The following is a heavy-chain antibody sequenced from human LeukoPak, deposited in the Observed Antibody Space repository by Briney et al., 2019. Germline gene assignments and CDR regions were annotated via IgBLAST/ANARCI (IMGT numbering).Heavy chain of an antibody. J-gene: IGHJ4*02. V-gene: IGHV1-46*01. Sequence: ASVKVSCKASGYSFTNYYMHWVRQAPGQGLEWMGIINPSGGGTSYAQKFQGRVTMTRDTSTSTVYMELSSLRSEDTAVYYCARDFSPVAGFSSLDYWGQGTLVTVSS. CDR2: INPSGGGT. CDR3: ARDFSPVAGFSSLDY. D-gene: IGHD6-19*01. CDR1: GYSFTNYY.